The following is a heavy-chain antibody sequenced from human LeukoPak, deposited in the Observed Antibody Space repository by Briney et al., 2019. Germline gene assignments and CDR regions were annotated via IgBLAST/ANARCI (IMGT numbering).Heavy chain of an antibody. Sequence: GGSLRLSCAASGFTFDDYAMHWVRQAPGKGLEWVSGISWNSGSIGYADSVKGRFTISRDNAKNSLYLQMNSLRDEDTALYYCAKDQTKYFAASGDYGMDVWGQGTTVTVSS. CDR2: ISWNSGSI. CDR3: AKDQTKYFAASGDYGMDV. CDR1: GFTFDDYA. V-gene: IGHV3-9*01. J-gene: IGHJ6*02. D-gene: IGHD2/OR15-2a*01.